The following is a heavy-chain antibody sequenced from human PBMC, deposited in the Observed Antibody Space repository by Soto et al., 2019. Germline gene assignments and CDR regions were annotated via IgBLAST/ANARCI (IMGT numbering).Heavy chain of an antibody. CDR3: ARDYDSSGYPLRHFDD. J-gene: IGHJ4*02. Sequence: GGSMRLSRAASGETVRSYAIHWGRQAPGKGLEGVAVISYDGSNKYYADSVNGRFTISRDNAKNSLYLQMDSLRDEDTAVYYCARDYDSSGYPLRHFDDWGEGTLVSGSS. V-gene: IGHV3-30-3*01. CDR2: ISYDGSNK. D-gene: IGHD3-22*01. CDR1: GETVRSYA.